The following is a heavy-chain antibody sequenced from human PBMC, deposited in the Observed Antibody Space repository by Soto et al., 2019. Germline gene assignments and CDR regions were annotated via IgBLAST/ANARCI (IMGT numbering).Heavy chain of an antibody. V-gene: IGHV3-64*01. CDR3: ARYSPDPRDAFDI. CDR2: ISSNGGST. Sequence: GGSLRLSCAASGFTFSSYAMHWVRQAPGKGLEYVSAISSNGGSTYYANSVKGRFTISRDNSKNTLYLQMGSLRAEDMAVYYCARYSPDPRDAFDIWGQGTMVTVSS. J-gene: IGHJ3*02. CDR1: GFTFSSYA. D-gene: IGHD2-21*01.